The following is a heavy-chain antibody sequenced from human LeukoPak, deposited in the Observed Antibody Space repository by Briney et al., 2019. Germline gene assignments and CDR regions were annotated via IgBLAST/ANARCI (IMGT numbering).Heavy chain of an antibody. D-gene: IGHD3-10*01. V-gene: IGHV4-34*01. Sequence: TSETLSLTCAVYGGSFSDYYWSWIRQPPGEGLEWIGEINHSGSTNYNPSLKSRVTISVDTSKNQFSLKLSSVTAADTAVYYCARGGGYYYMDVWGKGPTVTVSS. J-gene: IGHJ6*03. CDR2: INHSGST. CDR3: ARGGGYYYMDV. CDR1: GGSFSDYY.